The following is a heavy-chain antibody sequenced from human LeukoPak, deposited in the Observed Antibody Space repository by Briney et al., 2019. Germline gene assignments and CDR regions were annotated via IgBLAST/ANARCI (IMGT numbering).Heavy chain of an antibody. J-gene: IGHJ4*02. CDR2: INHSGST. D-gene: IGHD4-17*01. CDR3: ASRAVVYPTTGHDYGDYGNY. V-gene: IGHV4-34*01. Sequence: SETLSLTCAVYGGSFSGYYWSWIRQPPGKGLEWIGEINHSGSTNYNPSLKSRVTISVDTSKNQFSLKLSSVTAADTAVYYCASRAVVYPTTGHDYGDYGNYWGQGTLVTVSS. CDR1: GGSFSGYY.